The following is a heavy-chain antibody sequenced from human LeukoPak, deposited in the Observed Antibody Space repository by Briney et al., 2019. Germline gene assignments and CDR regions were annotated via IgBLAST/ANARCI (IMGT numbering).Heavy chain of an antibody. J-gene: IGHJ6*03. V-gene: IGHV4-28*03. Sequence: SDTLSLTCAVSGYSISSSNWWGWIRQPPGKGLEWIGYIYYSGSTYYNPSLKSRVTISVDTSKNQFSLKLSSVTAADTAVYYCARGRRGYYYYYMDVWGKGTTVTVSS. CDR1: GYSISSSNW. CDR2: IYYSGST. CDR3: ARGRRGYYYYYMDV.